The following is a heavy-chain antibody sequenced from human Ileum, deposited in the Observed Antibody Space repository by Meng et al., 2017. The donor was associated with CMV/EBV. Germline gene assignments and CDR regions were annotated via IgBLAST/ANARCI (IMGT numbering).Heavy chain of an antibody. V-gene: IGHV4-4*07. CDR2: IYTSGSS. CDR1: GGSMSSYY. J-gene: IGHJ4*02. CDR3: AREGPTDWGRALDY. D-gene: IGHD7-27*01. Sequence: QEGVQEPGPGLVKPSETLSLTCTVSGGSMSSYYWSWIRQPAGKGLEWIGRIYTSGSSNYNSSLKSRVTMSVDTSKNQFSMKLNSVTAADTAVYYCAREGPTDWGRALDYWGQGTLVTVSS.